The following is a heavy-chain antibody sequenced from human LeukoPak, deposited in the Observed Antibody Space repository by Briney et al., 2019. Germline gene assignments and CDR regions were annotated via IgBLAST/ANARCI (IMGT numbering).Heavy chain of an antibody. CDR2: IYYSGST. CDR1: GGSISSYY. Sequence: SETLSLTCTVSGGSISSYYWSWIRQPPGKGLEWIGYIYYSGSTNYNPSLKSRVTISVDTSKNQFSLKLSPVTAADTAVYYCARRPDWNAARWAFDIWGQGTMVTVSS. D-gene: IGHD1-1*01. CDR3: ARRPDWNAARWAFDI. J-gene: IGHJ3*02. V-gene: IGHV4-59*08.